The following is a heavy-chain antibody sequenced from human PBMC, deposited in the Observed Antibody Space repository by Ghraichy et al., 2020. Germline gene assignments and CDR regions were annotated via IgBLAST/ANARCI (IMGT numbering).Heavy chain of an antibody. Sequence: SETLSLTCAVSGGSISSSNYYWGWIRQPPGKGLEWIGSIHYSGNTYYNPSLTSRVTISGDTSTNQFSLKLSSVTAADTAVYYCARHAARRYCSGGSCLNWFDPWGQGTLVIVSS. D-gene: IGHD2-15*01. CDR3: ARHAARRYCSGGSCLNWFDP. V-gene: IGHV4-39*01. J-gene: IGHJ5*02. CDR2: IHYSGNT. CDR1: GGSISSSNYY.